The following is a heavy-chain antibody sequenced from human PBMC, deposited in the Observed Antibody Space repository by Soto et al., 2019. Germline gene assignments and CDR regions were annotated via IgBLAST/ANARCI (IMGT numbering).Heavy chain of an antibody. CDR1: GFSFSSYA. CDR2: MSASGGAS. J-gene: IGHJ4*02. V-gene: IGHV3-23*01. CDR3: AKGSIQYSASIDY. D-gene: IGHD5-12*01. Sequence: EVELLESGGGWIHPGESLRLSCAASGFSFSSYAMIWVRQAPGKGLEWVSVMSASGGASYFADSVKGRVSMSRDNSKNMFYMEMNSLRAEDTAIYFCAKGSIQYSASIDYWGQGTLVSVSS.